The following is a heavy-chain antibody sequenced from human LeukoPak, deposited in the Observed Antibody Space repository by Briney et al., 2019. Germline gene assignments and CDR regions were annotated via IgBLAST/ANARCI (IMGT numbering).Heavy chain of an antibody. CDR3: ARTVRGYYMDV. CDR1: GGSISSYY. J-gene: IGHJ6*03. D-gene: IGHD3-10*01. CDR2: IYYSGST. Sequence: SETLSLTCTVSGGSISSYYWSWIRQPPGKGLEWIGYIYYSGSTNYNPSLKSRVTISVDTSKNQFSLKLSSVTAADTAVYYCARTVRGYYMDVWGKGTTVTVSS. V-gene: IGHV4-59*08.